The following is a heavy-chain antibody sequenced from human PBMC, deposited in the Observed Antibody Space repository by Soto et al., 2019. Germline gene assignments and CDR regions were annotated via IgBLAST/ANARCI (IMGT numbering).Heavy chain of an antibody. CDR3: ARVHYDILTGYYADY. CDR1: GGSFSGYY. D-gene: IGHD3-9*01. Sequence: PSETLSLTCAVYGGSFSGYYWSWIRQPPGKGLEWIGEINHSGSTNYNPSLKSRVTISVDTSKNQFSLKLSSVTAADTAVYYCARVHYDILTGYYADYWGQGTLVTSPQ. CDR2: INHSGST. J-gene: IGHJ4*02. V-gene: IGHV4-34*01.